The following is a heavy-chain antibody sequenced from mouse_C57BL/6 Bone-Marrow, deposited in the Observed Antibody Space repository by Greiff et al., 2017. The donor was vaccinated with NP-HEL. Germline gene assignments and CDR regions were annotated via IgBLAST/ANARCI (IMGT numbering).Heavy chain of an antibody. CDR1: GFNIKDDY. CDR2: IDPENGDT. J-gene: IGHJ3*01. V-gene: IGHV14-4*01. CDR3: TPYYYGSPSWFAY. Sequence: EVKLQESGAELVRPGASVKLSCTASGFNIKDDYMHWVKQRPEQGLEWIGWIDPENGDTEYASKFQGKATITADTSSNTAYLQLSSLTSEDTAVYYCTPYYYGSPSWFAYWGQGTLVTVSA. D-gene: IGHD1-1*01.